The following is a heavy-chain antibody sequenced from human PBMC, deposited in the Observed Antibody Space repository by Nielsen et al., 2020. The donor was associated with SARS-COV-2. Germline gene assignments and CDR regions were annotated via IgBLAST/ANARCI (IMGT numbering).Heavy chain of an antibody. CDR1: GDSISSDDYY. CDR3: ARYYVSGMYGMDG. V-gene: IGHV4-30-4*01. Sequence: LRLSCTVSGDSISSDDYYWSWIRQPPGKGLEWITYIYHSGSTYYNPSLKSRVSISVDTSKNQFSLNLSSVTAADTAMYYCARYYVSGMYGMDGWGPGTTVTVSS. CDR2: IYHSGST. D-gene: IGHD3-10*01. J-gene: IGHJ6*02.